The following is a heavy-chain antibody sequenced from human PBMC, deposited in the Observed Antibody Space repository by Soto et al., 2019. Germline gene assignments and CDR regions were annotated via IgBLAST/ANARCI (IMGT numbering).Heavy chain of an antibody. CDR2: IYPDDSDI. Sequence: LKISCKGSGYKFTNYWIGWVRQMPGKGLEWMGFIYPDDSDIRYSPSFQGQVTISADKSISTAYLQWSSLKASDTSMYYCARHLLGVTTPYFDYWGQGTLVTVSS. CDR1: GYKFTNYW. V-gene: IGHV5-51*01. CDR3: ARHLLGVTTPYFDY. J-gene: IGHJ4*02. D-gene: IGHD4-17*01.